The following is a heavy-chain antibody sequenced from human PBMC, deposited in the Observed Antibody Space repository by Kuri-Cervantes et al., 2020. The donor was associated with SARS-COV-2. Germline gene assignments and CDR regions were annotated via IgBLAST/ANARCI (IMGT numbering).Heavy chain of an antibody. CDR2: ISSSGSTI. J-gene: IGHJ4*02. V-gene: IGHV3-48*03. Sequence: GGSLRLSCAASGFTFSSYEMNWVRQAPGKGLEWVSYISSSGSTIYYADSVKGRFTISRDNAKNSLYLQMNSLRAEDTAVYYCARDSCSSTSCYTIPPDYWGQGTLVTVSS. D-gene: IGHD2-2*02. CDR1: GFTFSSYE. CDR3: ARDSCSSTSCYTIPPDY.